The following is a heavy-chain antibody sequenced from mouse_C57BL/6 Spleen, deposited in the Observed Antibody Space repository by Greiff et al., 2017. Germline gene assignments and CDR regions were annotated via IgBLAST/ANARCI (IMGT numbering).Heavy chain of an antibody. CDR2: IYPGDGDT. D-gene: IGHD2-12*01. V-gene: IGHV1-82*01. J-gene: IGHJ4*01. Sequence: QVQLQQSGPELVKPGASVKISCKASGYAFSSSWMNWVKQRPGKGLEWIGRIYPGDGDTNYNGKFKGKATLTADKSSSTAYMQLSSLTSEDSAVYVCVTTGYYAMDYWGQGTSVTVSS. CDR3: VTTGYYAMDY. CDR1: GYAFSSSW.